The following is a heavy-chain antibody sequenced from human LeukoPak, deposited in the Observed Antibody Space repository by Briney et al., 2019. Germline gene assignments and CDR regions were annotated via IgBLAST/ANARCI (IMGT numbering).Heavy chain of an antibody. CDR2: MNPNSGNT. J-gene: IGHJ6*03. D-gene: IGHD3-3*01. CDR1: GYTFTSYD. CDR3: GRNNDGTYYDFCSGYYRGTYDGYYYYYMDV. Sequence: ASVKVSCKASGYTFTSYDINWVRQATGQGLEWMGWMNPNSGNTGYAQKFQGRVTMTRNTSISTAYMELSSLRSEDTAVYYCGRNNDGTYYDFCSGYYRGTYDGYYYYYMDVWGKGTTVTVSS. V-gene: IGHV1-8*01.